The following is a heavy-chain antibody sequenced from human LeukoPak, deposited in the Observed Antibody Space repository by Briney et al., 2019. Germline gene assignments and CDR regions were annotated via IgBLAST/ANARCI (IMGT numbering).Heavy chain of an antibody. CDR3: AGDFVPSSWSNTFDY. J-gene: IGHJ4*02. CDR2: ISAYNGNT. D-gene: IGHD6-13*01. Sequence: ASVKVSCKASGYTFTSYGISWVRQAPGQGLEWMGWISAYNGNTNYAQKLQGRVTMTTDTSTSTAYVELRSLRSDDTAVYYCAGDFVPSSWSNTFDYWGQGTLVTVSS. CDR1: GYTFTSYG. V-gene: IGHV1-18*01.